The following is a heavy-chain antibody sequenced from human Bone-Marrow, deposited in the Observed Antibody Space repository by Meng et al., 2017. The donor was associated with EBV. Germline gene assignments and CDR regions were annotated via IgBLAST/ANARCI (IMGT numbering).Heavy chain of an antibody. V-gene: IGHV3-21*01. CDR2: ISSSSSYI. D-gene: IGHD6-13*01. Sequence: EVQLVESGGGLVKPGGSLRLSGAASGFTFSSYSMNWVRQAPGKGLEWVSSISSSSSYIYYADSVKGRFTISRDNAKNSLYLQMNSLRAEDTAVYYCARGEYSSSWSIDYWGPGTLVTVS. J-gene: IGHJ4*02. CDR1: GFTFSSYS. CDR3: ARGEYSSSWSIDY.